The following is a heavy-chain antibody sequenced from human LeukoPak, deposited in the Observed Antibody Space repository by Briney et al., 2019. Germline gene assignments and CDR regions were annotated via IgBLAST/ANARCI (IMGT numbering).Heavy chain of an antibody. Sequence: ASVKVSCKASGYTFTGYYMHWVRQAPGQGLQWMGWINPNSGGTNYAQNFQGRVTMTRDTSISTAYMELRSLRSDDTAVYYCNVVVPAAADAFDIWGQGTMVTVSS. CDR3: NVVVPAAADAFDI. J-gene: IGHJ3*02. CDR1: GYTFTGYY. CDR2: INPNSGGT. V-gene: IGHV1-2*02. D-gene: IGHD2-2*01.